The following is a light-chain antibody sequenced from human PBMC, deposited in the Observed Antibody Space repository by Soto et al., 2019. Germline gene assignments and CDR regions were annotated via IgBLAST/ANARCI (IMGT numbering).Light chain of an antibody. CDR2: TAS. V-gene: IGKV1-5*03. Sequence: DIQLTQSPSTLSASVGDRVTITCRASQSISYWLAWYQQKAGKAPQLLIYTASNLNSGVPSRCSGSGSGTEFTLTISSLQPDDFATYHCQQYDGYSGLTFGGGTKVEIK. J-gene: IGKJ4*01. CDR1: QSISYW. CDR3: QQYDGYSGLT.